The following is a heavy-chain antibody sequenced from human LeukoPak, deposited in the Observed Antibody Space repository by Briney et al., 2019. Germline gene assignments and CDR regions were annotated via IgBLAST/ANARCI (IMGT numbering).Heavy chain of an antibody. CDR3: VRSGADGYNYNRGFDY. CDR1: GYSFTRNW. D-gene: IGHD5-24*01. CDR2: IDPTDSYT. V-gene: IGHV5-10-1*01. J-gene: IGHJ4*02. Sequence: GESLKISCKGSGYSFTRNWISWVRQMPGKGLEWMGRIDPTDSYTNYSPSFQGHVTISTDKSISTAYLQWSSLKASDTATYFCVRSGADGYNYNRGFDYWGQGTLVTVSS.